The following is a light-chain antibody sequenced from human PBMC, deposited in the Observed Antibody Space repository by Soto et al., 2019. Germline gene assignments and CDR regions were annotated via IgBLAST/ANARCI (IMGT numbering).Light chain of an antibody. V-gene: IGLV2-14*01. CDR2: EVS. CDR3: SSYTRSSTLV. J-gene: IGLJ1*01. Sequence: QSALTQPASVSGSPGQSITISCTGTSSDVGGYNYVSWYQQHPGKAPKLMIYEVSNRPSGVSNRFSGSKSGNTASLTISGLQAEDEADYYCSSYTRSSTLVFGPGTTLTVL. CDR1: SSDVGGYNY.